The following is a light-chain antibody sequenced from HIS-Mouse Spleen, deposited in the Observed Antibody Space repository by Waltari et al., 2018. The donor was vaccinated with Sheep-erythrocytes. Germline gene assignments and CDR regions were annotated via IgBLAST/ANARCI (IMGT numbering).Light chain of an antibody. Sequence: EIVLTQSPATLSLSPGERATLSCRASQSVSSYLAWYQQKPGQAPRLLIYDASNRATGIAAMFSGSGSGTDFTLTISSLEAEDFAVYYCQQRSNWLTFGGGTEVEIK. CDR2: DAS. CDR1: QSVSSY. J-gene: IGKJ4*01. V-gene: IGKV3-11*01. CDR3: QQRSNWLT.